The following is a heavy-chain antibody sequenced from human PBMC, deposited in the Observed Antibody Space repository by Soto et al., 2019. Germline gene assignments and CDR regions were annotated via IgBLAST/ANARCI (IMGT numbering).Heavy chain of an antibody. Sequence: SETLSLTCTVSGGSISSYYWSWIRQPPGKGLEWIGYIYYSGSTNYNPSLKSRVTISVDTSKNQFSLKLSSVTAADTAVYYCARNTDGSPRGPNWFDPWGQGTLVTV. J-gene: IGHJ5*02. V-gene: IGHV4-59*01. D-gene: IGHD2-2*02. CDR2: IYYSGST. CDR3: ARNTDGSPRGPNWFDP. CDR1: GGSISSYY.